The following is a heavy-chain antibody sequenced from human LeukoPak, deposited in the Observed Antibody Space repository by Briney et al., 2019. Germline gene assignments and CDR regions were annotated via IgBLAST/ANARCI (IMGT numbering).Heavy chain of an antibody. Sequence: PGGSLRLSCAASGFIFSTYGIHWVRQAPGKGLEWVAVISFDGSNKFYADSVKGRFTISRDNSKNTLYLQMDSLRADDTAVYYCAKGRGGSGSCEFDYWGQGTLVTVSS. CDR2: ISFDGSNK. CDR1: GFIFSTYG. D-gene: IGHD3-10*01. V-gene: IGHV3-30*18. CDR3: AKGRGGSGSCEFDY. J-gene: IGHJ4*02.